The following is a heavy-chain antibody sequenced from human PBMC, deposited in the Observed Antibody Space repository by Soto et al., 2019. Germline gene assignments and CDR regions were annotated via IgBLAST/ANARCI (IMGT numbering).Heavy chain of an antibody. J-gene: IGHJ4*02. V-gene: IGHV1-18*01. CDR1: GYTFTNYD. Sequence: QVQLAQSGAEVKKPGASVTVSCKASGYTFTNYDISWVRQAPGQGLEWMGWISARIGLTNYVQKLQARVTMTRVTTTDTAYMELRNVNSDDTAVYYCARVGDPLGLRVVAAEPPTSSYDVDFWGQGTLVTVPS. D-gene: IGHD3-10*01. CDR3: ARVGDPLGLRVVAAEPPTSSYDVDF. CDR2: ISARIGLT.